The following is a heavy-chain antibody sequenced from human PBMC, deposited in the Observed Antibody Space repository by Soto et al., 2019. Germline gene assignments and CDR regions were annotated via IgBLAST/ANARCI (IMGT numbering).Heavy chain of an antibody. CDR3: ANGYSSRYLTIDY. CDR1: GFTFSSYA. CDR2: ISGSGGST. D-gene: IGHD6-13*01. Sequence: GGSLRLSCAASGFTFSSYAMSWVRQAPGKGLEWVSAISGSGGSTYYADSVKGRFPISRDNSKNTLYLQMNSLRAEDTAVYYCANGYSSRYLTIDYWGQGTLVTVSS. J-gene: IGHJ4*02. V-gene: IGHV3-23*01.